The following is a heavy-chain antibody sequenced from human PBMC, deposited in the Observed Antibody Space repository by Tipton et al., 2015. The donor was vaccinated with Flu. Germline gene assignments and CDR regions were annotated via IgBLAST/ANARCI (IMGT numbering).Heavy chain of an antibody. J-gene: IGHJ4*02. CDR3: TRGFIALCDY. Sequence: VQLVQSGGGVVQPGRSLRLSCAASGFTFSSYEMNWVRQAPGKGLEWVAHIGASGFTKYYADSVKGRFTISRDNANNLLFLQMNNLRAEDTAVYYCTRGFIALCDYWGRGNMVTVSS. D-gene: IGHD6-13*01. CDR1: GFTFSSYE. V-gene: IGHV3-48*03. CDR2: IGASGFTK.